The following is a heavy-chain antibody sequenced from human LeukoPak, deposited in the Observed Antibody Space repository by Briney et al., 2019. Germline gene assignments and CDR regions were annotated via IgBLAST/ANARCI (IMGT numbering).Heavy chain of an antibody. V-gene: IGHV3-23*01. D-gene: IGHD3-22*01. CDR1: GFTFSTYG. CDR3: AKGDYYDLDY. Sequence: GGSLRLSCAASGFTFSTYGMNWVRQAPGKGLEWVSIITSSVGITYYADSVKGRFTISRDNSRNTLYLQMNSLTAEDTAVYYCAKGDYYDLDYWGQGTLVTVSS. CDR2: ITSSVGIT. J-gene: IGHJ4*02.